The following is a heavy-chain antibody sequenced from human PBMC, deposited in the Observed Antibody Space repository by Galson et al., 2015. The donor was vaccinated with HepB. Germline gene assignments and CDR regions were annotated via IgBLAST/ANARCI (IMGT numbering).Heavy chain of an antibody. CDR1: GFTFSSYA. CDR3: ARDYQEERMYYDILTGYYLTYYYYGMDV. D-gene: IGHD3-9*01. J-gene: IGHJ6*02. CDR2: ISYDGSNK. V-gene: IGHV3-30*04. Sequence: SLRLSCAASGFTFSSYAMHWVRQAPGKGLEWVAVISYDGSNKYYAGSVKGRFTISRDNSKNTLYLQMNSLRAEDTAVYYCARDYQEERMYYDILTGYYLTYYYYGMDVWGQGTTVTVSS.